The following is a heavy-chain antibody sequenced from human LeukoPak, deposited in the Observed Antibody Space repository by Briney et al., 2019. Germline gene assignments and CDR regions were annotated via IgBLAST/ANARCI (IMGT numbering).Heavy chain of an antibody. D-gene: IGHD3-9*01. CDR2: VYYSGST. CDR1: SFSIVSGDYY. V-gene: IGHV4-30-4*01. Sequence: SETLSLTCTVSSFSIVSGDYYWTWIRQRPGKGLEWIGNVYYSGSTNYNPSLRSRVSISKDTSKNQFSLNLRSVTAADTALYFCAGCHYDVLTDYRREFQYWGPGSLVTVSS. J-gene: IGHJ4*02. CDR3: AGCHYDVLTDYRREFQY.